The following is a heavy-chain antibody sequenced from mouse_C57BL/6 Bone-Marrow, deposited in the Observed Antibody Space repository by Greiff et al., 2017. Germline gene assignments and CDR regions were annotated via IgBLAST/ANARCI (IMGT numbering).Heavy chain of an antibody. D-gene: IGHD2-2*01. Sequence: QVQLQQPGAELVKPGASVKMSCKASGYTFTSYWITWVKQRPGQGLEWIGDIYPGSGSTNYNEKFKSKATLTVDTSSSTAYMQLSSLTSEDSAVYYCASSTMVTTTGYYFDYWAKAPLSQSPQ. J-gene: IGHJ2*01. CDR3: ASSTMVTTTGYYFDY. CDR2: IYPGSGST. CDR1: GYTFTSYW. V-gene: IGHV1-55*01.